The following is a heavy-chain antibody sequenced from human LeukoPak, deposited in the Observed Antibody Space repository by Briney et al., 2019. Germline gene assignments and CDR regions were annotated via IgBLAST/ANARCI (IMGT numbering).Heavy chain of an antibody. J-gene: IGHJ4*02. D-gene: IGHD2-8*01. V-gene: IGHV1-46*01. Sequence: ASVKVSCKASGYIFTSYNIYWVRQAPGQGLEWMGIINPSGGSTNYAQKFQGRVTMTRDTSTSTAYMELSSLRSEDTAVYYCARAYRGYCTNGVCYPFDYWGQGTLVTVSS. CDR1: GYIFTSYN. CDR2: INPSGGST. CDR3: ARAYRGYCTNGVCYPFDY.